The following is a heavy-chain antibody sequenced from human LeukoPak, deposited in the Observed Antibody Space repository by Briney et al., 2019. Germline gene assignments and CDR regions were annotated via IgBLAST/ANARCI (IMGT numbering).Heavy chain of an antibody. CDR1: GGSISSYY. D-gene: IGHD2-8*01. J-gene: IGHJ4*02. V-gene: IGHV4-4*07. Sequence: PSETLSLTCTVSGGSISSYYWSWTRQPAGKGLEWIGRIYTSGSTNYNPSLKSRVTMSVDTSKNQFSLKLSSVTAADTAVYYCARGKLGYCTNGVCPYYFDYWGQGTLVTVSS. CDR3: ARGKLGYCTNGVCPYYFDY. CDR2: IYTSGST.